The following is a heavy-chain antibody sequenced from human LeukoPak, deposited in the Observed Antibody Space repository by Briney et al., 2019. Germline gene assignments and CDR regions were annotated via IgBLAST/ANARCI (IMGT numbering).Heavy chain of an antibody. CDR3: ARQYIRSGKYYYALDV. CDR2: MYTTGST. V-gene: IGHV4-4*07. D-gene: IGHD3-10*01. Sequence: SETLSLTCTVSGGSISNYYWIWIRQPAGKGLEWTGRMYTTGSTNYNPSLRSRVTMSLDTSNNHFSLQLSSVTAADTAVYYCARQYIRSGKYYYALDVWGQGTTVTVSS. J-gene: IGHJ6*02. CDR1: GGSISNYY.